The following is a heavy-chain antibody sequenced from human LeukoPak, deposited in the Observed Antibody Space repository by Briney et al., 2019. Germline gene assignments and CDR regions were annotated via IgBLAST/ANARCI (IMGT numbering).Heavy chain of an antibody. D-gene: IGHD3-9*01. CDR2: VNPNSGDT. V-gene: IGHV1-2*02. J-gene: IGHJ6*03. CDR3: ARRYFDWFHSGYYYMDV. CDR1: GYTFTGYY. Sequence: ASVKVSCKASGYTFTGYYLHWVRQAPGQGLEWMGCVNPNSGDTNYAQKFQGSVTMTRDTSISTVYMELSTLRSDDTAVYYCARRYFDWFHSGYYYMDVWGKGTTVTISS.